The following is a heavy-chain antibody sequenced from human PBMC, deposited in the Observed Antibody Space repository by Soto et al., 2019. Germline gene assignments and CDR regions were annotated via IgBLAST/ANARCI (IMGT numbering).Heavy chain of an antibody. V-gene: IGHV3-30-3*01. J-gene: IGHJ5*02. D-gene: IGHD2-2*02. Sequence: PGGSLRLSCAASGFTFSSYAMHWVRQAPGKGLEWVAVISYDGSNKYYADSVKGRFTISRDNSKNTLYLQMNSLRAEDTAVYYCARDLGIVVVPAAIRRVPWFDPWGQGTLVTVSS. CDR3: ARDLGIVVVPAAIRRVPWFDP. CDR1: GFTFSSYA. CDR2: ISYDGSNK.